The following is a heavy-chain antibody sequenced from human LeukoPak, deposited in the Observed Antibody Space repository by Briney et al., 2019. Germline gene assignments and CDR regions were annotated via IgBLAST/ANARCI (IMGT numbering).Heavy chain of an antibody. D-gene: IGHD6-19*01. J-gene: IGHJ5*02. CDR1: GYSFTSNY. Sequence: ASVKVSCKASGYSFTSNYIHWVRQAPGQGLEWMGMIYPSDGSTSYAQKFQGRVTMTTDTSTSTVYMELRSLRSDDTAVYYCARDPGSFLSSSGWLNWFDPWGQGTLVTVSS. CDR3: ARDPGSFLSSSGWLNWFDP. V-gene: IGHV1-46*01. CDR2: IYPSDGST.